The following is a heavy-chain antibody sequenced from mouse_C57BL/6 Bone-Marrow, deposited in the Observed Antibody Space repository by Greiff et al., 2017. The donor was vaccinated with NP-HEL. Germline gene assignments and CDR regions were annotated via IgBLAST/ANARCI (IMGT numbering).Heavy chain of an antibody. V-gene: IGHV5-9-1*02. CDR3: TGYYGSSYWYFDV. J-gene: IGHJ1*03. CDR1: GFTFSSYA. D-gene: IGHD1-1*01. CDR2: ISSGGDYI. Sequence: EVMLVESGEGLVKPGGSLKLSCAASGFTFSSYAMSWVRQTPEKRLEWVAYISSGGDYIYYADTVKGRFTISRDNARNTLYLQMSSLKSEDTAMYYCTGYYGSSYWYFDVWGTGTTVTVSA.